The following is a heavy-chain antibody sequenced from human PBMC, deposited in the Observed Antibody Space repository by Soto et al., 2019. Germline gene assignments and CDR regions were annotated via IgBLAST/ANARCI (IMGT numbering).Heavy chain of an antibody. D-gene: IGHD3-10*01. CDR3: ARSQITMVRGVIIPNWFDP. J-gene: IGHJ5*02. Sequence: PSETLSLTCTVSGGSISSSSYYWGWIRQPPGKGLEWIGSIYYSGSTYYNPSLKSRVTISVDTSKNQFSLKLSSVTAADTAVYYCARSQITMVRGVIIPNWFDPWGKGTLVTVSS. V-gene: IGHV4-39*01. CDR1: GGSISSSSYY. CDR2: IYYSGST.